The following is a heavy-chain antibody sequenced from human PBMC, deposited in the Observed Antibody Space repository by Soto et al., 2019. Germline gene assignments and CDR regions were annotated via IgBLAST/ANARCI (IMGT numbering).Heavy chain of an antibody. CDR1: GFTFSSYS. CDR3: AKDTRGGYSYAPDY. CDR2: ISSSSSYI. J-gene: IGHJ4*02. V-gene: IGHV3-21*04. Sequence: PGGSLRLSCAASGFTFSSYSMNWVRQAPGKGLEWVSSISSSSSYIYYADSVKGRFTISRDNSKNSLYLQMNSLRAEDTAVYYCAKDTRGGYSYAPDYWGQGTLVTVSS. D-gene: IGHD5-18*01.